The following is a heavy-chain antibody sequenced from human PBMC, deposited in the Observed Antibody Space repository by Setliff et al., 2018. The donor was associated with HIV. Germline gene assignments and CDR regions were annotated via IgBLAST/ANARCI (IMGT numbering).Heavy chain of an antibody. CDR2: INPNNGGT. V-gene: IGHV1-2*02. J-gene: IGHJ4*02. CDR3: ARNYYDSSGSFDY. D-gene: IGHD3-22*01. Sequence: GASVKVSCKASGYTFTGYYMHWVRQAPGQGLEWMGWINPNNGGTNYAQKFQGRVTMTRDTSISTAYMELSRLRSDDTAVYYCARNYYDSSGSFDYWGQGTLVTVSS. CDR1: GYTFTGYY.